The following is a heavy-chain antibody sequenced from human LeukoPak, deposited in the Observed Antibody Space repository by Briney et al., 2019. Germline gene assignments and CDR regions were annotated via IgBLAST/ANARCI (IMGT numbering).Heavy chain of an antibody. CDR2: IKPYNGNT. D-gene: IGHD1-1*01. J-gene: IGHJ4*02. Sequence: ASVTVSCKASGYTFTSYGISWVRQAPGQGLEWMGWIKPYNGNTNYAQRLQGRVTMTTDTSTSTAYMELRSLRSDDTAVYYCAREDLVTGTTIPFFDYWGQGTLVTVSS. V-gene: IGHV1-18*01. CDR1: GYTFTSYG. CDR3: AREDLVTGTTIPFFDY.